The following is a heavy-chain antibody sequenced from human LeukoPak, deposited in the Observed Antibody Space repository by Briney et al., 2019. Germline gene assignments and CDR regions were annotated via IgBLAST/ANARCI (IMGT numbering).Heavy chain of an antibody. CDR1: GFTFSSYA. V-gene: IGHV3-23*01. Sequence: GALRLSCAASGFTFSSYAMSWVRQTPGKGLDWVSAISGSGGSTYYADSVKGRFTISRDNSKNTLYLQMNSLRAEDTAVYYCAKEDVGSGFDYWGQGTLVTVSS. J-gene: IGHJ4*02. D-gene: IGHD2-15*01. CDR2: ISGSGGST. CDR3: AKEDVGSGFDY.